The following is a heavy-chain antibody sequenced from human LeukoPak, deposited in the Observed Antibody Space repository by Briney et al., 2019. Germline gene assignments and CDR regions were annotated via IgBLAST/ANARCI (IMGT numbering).Heavy chain of an antibody. Sequence: SETLSLTCTDSGGSISTFSWSWIRPFPGKGLEWIGSIYIKSTNYNPSLKSRVAVSVDTSKNQFSLRLDSVTTADTAVYYCARDTTVASGMQYWGQGTLVTVSS. CDR2: IYIKST. V-gene: IGHV4-59*01. CDR1: GGSISTFS. D-gene: IGHD6-19*01. CDR3: ARDTTVASGMQY. J-gene: IGHJ4*02.